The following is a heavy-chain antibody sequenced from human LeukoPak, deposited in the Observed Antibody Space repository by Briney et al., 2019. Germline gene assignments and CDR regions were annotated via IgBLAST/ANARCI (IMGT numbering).Heavy chain of an antibody. CDR3: AREVVRGVIID. D-gene: IGHD3-10*01. Sequence: GGSLRLSCAASGFTFSSYAMNWVRQAPGKGLEWVSSISSSSSYIYYADSVKGRFTISRDNAKNSLYLQMNSLRAEDTAVYYCAREVVRGVIIDWGQGTLVTVTS. CDR2: ISSSSSYI. J-gene: IGHJ4*02. V-gene: IGHV3-21*01. CDR1: GFTFSSYA.